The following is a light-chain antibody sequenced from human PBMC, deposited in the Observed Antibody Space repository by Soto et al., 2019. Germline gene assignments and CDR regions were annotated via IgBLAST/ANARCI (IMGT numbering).Light chain of an antibody. CDR3: SSYKTSSTVVV. CDR2: GVS. J-gene: IGLJ2*01. CDR1: NSYVGGYNY. V-gene: IGLV2-14*01. Sequence: SVLTQPTSLSASPGQSLTISCTRTNSYVGGYNYASWYQQYPGKAPKLMIFGVSDRPSGVSNRFSGSKSGNTASLTISGLQAEDEADYYCSSYKTSSTVVVFGGGTKVTVL.